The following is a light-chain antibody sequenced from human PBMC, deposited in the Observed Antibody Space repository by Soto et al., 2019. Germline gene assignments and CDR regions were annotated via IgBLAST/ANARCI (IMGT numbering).Light chain of an antibody. Sequence: DIQMTQSPASLSASVGDRVTVTCRASQKIGTYLNWYQQQPGKAPKLLIYAASTLHSGVPSSYNISRYGIDRTLTNSGLRHEDFESYLCQHSSGIPYTFGQGTQAEIK. CDR2: AAS. CDR1: QKIGTY. CDR3: QHSSGIPYT. V-gene: IGKV1-39*01. J-gene: IGKJ2*01.